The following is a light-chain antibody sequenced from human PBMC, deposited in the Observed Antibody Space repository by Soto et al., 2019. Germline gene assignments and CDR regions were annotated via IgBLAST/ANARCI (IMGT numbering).Light chain of an antibody. CDR2: GAS. Sequence: IVMTQSPATLSVSPGERATLSCRASQSVYSNLAWYQQKPGQAPRLLIYGASTRATGIPARFSGSGSGTEFTLTISSLQSEDFAVYYCQQYNDCPWTFGQGTKVEIK. J-gene: IGKJ1*01. CDR3: QQYNDCPWT. CDR1: QSVYSN. V-gene: IGKV3-15*01.